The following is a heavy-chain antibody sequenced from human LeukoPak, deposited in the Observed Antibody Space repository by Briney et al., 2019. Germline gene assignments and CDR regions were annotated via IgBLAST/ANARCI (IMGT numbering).Heavy chain of an antibody. Sequence: GSSVKVSCKASGGTFSSYAISWVRQAPGQGLEWMGRIIPILGIANYAQKFQGRVTITADKSTGTAYMELSSLRSEDTAVYYCARGSKITGTTPPGAFDIWGQGTMVTVSS. J-gene: IGHJ3*02. CDR3: ARGSKITGTTPPGAFDI. CDR2: IIPILGIA. CDR1: GGTFSSYA. D-gene: IGHD1-7*01. V-gene: IGHV1-69*04.